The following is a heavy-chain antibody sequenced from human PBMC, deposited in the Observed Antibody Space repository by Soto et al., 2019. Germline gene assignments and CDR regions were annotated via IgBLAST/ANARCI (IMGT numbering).Heavy chain of an antibody. D-gene: IGHD5-12*01. J-gene: IGHJ3*01. CDR3: VREGRGSFDF. CDR1: GLIFTNYA. V-gene: IGHV3-23*01. CDR2: IGGRGNSA. Sequence: PGGSLRISCAASGLIFTNYAMNWVRQAPGKGLEWVSVIGGRGNSAYYADSVQGRFTISRDNSKNTLSLQMSSLTADDTAIYYCVREGRGSFDFWGRGTMVTVSS.